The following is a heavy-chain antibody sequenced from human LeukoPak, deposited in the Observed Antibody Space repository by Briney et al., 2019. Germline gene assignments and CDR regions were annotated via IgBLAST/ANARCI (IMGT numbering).Heavy chain of an antibody. J-gene: IGHJ1*01. D-gene: IGHD3-22*01. V-gene: IGHV4-59*01. CDR1: GGSISSYY. CDR3: ARNAYYYDSSGYYGEYFQH. Sequence: PSETLSLTCTVSGGSISSYYWSWIRQPPGKGLEWIGYIYYSGSTNYNPSLKGRVTISVDTSKNQFSLKLTSVTAADTAVYYCARNAYYYDSSGYYGEYFQHWGQGTLVTVSS. CDR2: IYYSGST.